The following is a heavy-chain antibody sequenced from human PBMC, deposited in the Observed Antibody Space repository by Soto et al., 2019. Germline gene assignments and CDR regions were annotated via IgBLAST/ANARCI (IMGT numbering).Heavy chain of an antibody. V-gene: IGHV1-18*01. D-gene: IGHD3-3*01. J-gene: IGHJ6*02. CDR1: GYTFTSYG. CDR2: ISAYNGNT. CDR3: ARGLLEWLPARDYYYYGMDV. Sequence: ASVKVSCKASGYTFTSYGISWVRQAPEQGLEWMGWISAYNGNTNYAQKLQGRVTMTTDTSTSTAYMELRSLRSDDTAVYYCARGLLEWLPARDYYYYGMDVWGQGTTVTVSS.